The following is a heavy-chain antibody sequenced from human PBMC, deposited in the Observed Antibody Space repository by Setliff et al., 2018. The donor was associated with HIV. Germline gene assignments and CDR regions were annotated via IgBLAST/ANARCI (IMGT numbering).Heavy chain of an antibody. CDR1: GFTFSSYW. CDR2: ISSSGTTI. J-gene: IGHJ4*02. Sequence: GGSLRLSCAASGFTFSSYWMDWVRQAPGKGLVWVSYISSSGTTIYYADSVKGRFTISRDNAKNSLYLQMNSLRAEDTAVYYCARPNYYDSSGSLDYWGQGTLVTVSS. V-gene: IGHV3-48*04. D-gene: IGHD3-22*01. CDR3: ARPNYYDSSGSLDY.